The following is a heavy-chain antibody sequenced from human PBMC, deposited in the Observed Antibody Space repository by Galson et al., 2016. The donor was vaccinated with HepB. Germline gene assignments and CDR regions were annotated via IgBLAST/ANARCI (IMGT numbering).Heavy chain of an antibody. V-gene: IGHV3-7*02. CDR1: GFTFGTYW. D-gene: IGHD3-10*01. J-gene: IGHJ4*02. Sequence: SLRLSCAASGFTFGTYWMSWVRQAPGKGLEWLANIKHDGSEKYFVDSVKGRFTISRDNAKNSLYLQMNSLRAEDTAVYYCALWKYYGSGSYGFDYWGQGTLVTVSS. CDR2: IKHDGSEK. CDR3: ALWKYYGSGSYGFDY.